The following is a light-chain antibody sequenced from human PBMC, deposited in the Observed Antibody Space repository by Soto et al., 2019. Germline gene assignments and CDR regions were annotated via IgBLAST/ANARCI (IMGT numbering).Light chain of an antibody. CDR3: QQRSNWPPYT. Sequence: EIVLTQSPATLSLXXXXRATLSCRASQSVSSYLAWYQQKPGQAPRLLIYDASNRATGIPARFSGSGSGTDFTLTISSLEPEDFAVYYCQQRSNWPPYTFGQGTKLEIK. V-gene: IGKV3-11*01. J-gene: IGKJ2*01. CDR2: DAS. CDR1: QSVSSY.